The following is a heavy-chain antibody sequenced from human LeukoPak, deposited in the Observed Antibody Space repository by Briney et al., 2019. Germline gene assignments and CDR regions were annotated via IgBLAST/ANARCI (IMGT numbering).Heavy chain of an antibody. CDR3: ARRRGYSGYGTTQYYFDY. J-gene: IGHJ4*02. V-gene: IGHV4-34*01. CDR2: INHSGST. CDR1: GGSFSDYY. Sequence: SETLSLTCAVYGGSFSDYYWSWIRQPPGKGLEWIGEINHSGSTNYNPSLKSRVTISVDTSKNQFSLKLSSVTAADTAVYYCARRRGYSGYGTTQYYFDYWGQGTLVTVSS. D-gene: IGHD5-12*01.